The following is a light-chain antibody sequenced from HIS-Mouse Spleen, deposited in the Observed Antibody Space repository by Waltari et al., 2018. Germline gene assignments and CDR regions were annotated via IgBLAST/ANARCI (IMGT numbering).Light chain of an antibody. CDR1: ALPKKY. V-gene: IGLV3-10*01. CDR2: EYS. J-gene: IGLJ2*01. CDR3: YSTDSSGNHRV. Sequence: SYELTQPPSVSVSPGQTARITCSGDALPKKYAYWYQQKSGQAPVLDIYEYSKRPSGIPERFSGSSSGTMATLTISGAQVEDEADYYCYSTDSSGNHRVVGGGTKLTVL.